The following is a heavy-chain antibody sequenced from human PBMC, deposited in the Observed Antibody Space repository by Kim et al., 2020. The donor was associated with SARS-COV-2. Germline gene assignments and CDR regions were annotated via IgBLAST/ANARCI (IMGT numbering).Heavy chain of an antibody. CDR1: GGSISSYY. CDR3: AREGGGRGSGWTKRRRNWFDP. V-gene: IGHV4-59*01. CDR2: IYYSGST. Sequence: SETLSLTCTVSGGSISSYYWSWIRQPPGKGLEWIGYIYYSGSTNYNPSLKSRVTISVDTSKNQFSLKLSSVTAADTAVYYCAREGGGRGSGWTKRRRNWFDPWGQGTLVTVSS. D-gene: IGHD6-19*01. J-gene: IGHJ5*02.